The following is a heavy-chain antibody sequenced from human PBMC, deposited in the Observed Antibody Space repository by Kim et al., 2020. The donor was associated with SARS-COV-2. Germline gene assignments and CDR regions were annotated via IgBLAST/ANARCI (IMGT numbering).Heavy chain of an antibody. J-gene: IGHJ3*02. D-gene: IGHD2-2*01. CDR1: GFTFSSYS. V-gene: IGHV3-48*04. Sequence: GGSLRLSCAASGFTFSSYSMNWVRQAPGKGLEWVSYISSSSSTIYYADSVKGRFTISRDNAKHALYLQMNSLRAEDTAVYYCARGSYCSSTSCYAWDAFDIWGQGTMVTVSS. CDR2: ISSSSSTI. CDR3: ARGSYCSSTSCYAWDAFDI.